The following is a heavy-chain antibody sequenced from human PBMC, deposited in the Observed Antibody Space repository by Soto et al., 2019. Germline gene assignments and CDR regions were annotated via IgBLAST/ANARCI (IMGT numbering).Heavy chain of an antibody. V-gene: IGHV3-48*02. CDR3: ARGMTHPAY. CDR2: ISSGSTTI. Sequence: EVQLVESGGGLVQPGGSLRLSCAASGFTFSSYSMNWVRQAPGKGLEWVSYISSGSTTIYYADSVKGRFTISRDNARNSLDLQMNSLRDEDTAVYYCARGMTHPAYWGQGTLVTVSS. D-gene: IGHD2-21*02. J-gene: IGHJ4*02. CDR1: GFTFSSYS.